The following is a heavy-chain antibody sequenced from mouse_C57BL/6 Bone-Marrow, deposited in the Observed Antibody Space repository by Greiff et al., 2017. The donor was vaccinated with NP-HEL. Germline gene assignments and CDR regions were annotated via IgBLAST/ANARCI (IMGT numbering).Heavy chain of an antibody. CDR1: GFTFSSYA. CDR3: ARDIYDYDVHFDY. D-gene: IGHD2-4*01. CDR2: ISDGGSYT. V-gene: IGHV5-4*01. J-gene: IGHJ2*01. Sequence: EVQGVESGGGLVKPGGSLKLSCAASGFTFSSYAMSWVRQTPEKSLEWVATISDGGSYTYYPDNVKGRFTITRDNAKNNLYLQMSHLKSEDTAMYYCARDIYDYDVHFDYWGQGTTLTVSS.